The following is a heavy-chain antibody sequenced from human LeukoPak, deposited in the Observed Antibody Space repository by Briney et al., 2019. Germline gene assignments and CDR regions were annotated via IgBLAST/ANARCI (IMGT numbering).Heavy chain of an antibody. CDR3: ARENTVLMVYGIDD. D-gene: IGHD2-8*01. CDR2: ISSSSSYI. Sequence: NPGGSLRLSCAASGFTFSSYIMNWVRQAPGRGLEWVSSISSSSSYIYYADSVKGRFTISRDNAKNSLYLQMSSLRAEDTAVYYCARENTVLMVYGIDDWGQGTLVTVSS. J-gene: IGHJ4*02. V-gene: IGHV3-21*01. CDR1: GFTFSSYI.